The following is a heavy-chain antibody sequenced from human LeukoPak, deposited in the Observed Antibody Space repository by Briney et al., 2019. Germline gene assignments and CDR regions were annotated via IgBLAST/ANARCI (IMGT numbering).Heavy chain of an antibody. D-gene: IGHD3-16*02. CDR2: IYYSGST. Sequence: SETLSLTCTVSGGSISSSSYYWGWIRQPPGKGLEWSASIYYSGSTHYNPSLKSRVTISVDTSKNQFSLKLSSVTAADTAVYYCARDRDDYVWGSYRHPNGHFDYWGQGTLVTVSS. CDR1: GGSISSSSYY. V-gene: IGHV4-39*07. J-gene: IGHJ4*02. CDR3: ARDRDDYVWGSYRHPNGHFDY.